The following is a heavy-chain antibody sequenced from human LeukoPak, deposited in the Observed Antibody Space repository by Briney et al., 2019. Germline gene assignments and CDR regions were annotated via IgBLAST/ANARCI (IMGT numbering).Heavy chain of an antibody. CDR3: ATRGEGRDY. CDR1: GGSISSSSYY. CDR2: IYYSGST. V-gene: IGHV4-39*01. Sequence: PSETLSLTCTVSGGSISSSSYYWGWIRQPPGKGLEWIGSIYYSGSTYYNPSLKSRVTISVDTSKNQFSLKLSSVTAADTAVYYCATRGEGRDYWGQGTLVTVSA. D-gene: IGHD3-10*01. J-gene: IGHJ4*02.